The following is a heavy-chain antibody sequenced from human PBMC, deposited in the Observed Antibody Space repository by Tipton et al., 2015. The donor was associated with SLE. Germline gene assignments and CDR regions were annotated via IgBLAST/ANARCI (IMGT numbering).Heavy chain of an antibody. CDR1: GGSISSSSYY. Sequence: TLSLTCTVSGGSISSSSYYWGWIRQPPGKGLEWIGSIYYSGSTYCNLSLKSRVTISVDTSKNQFSLKLSSVTAADTAVYYCAREYSSSSGAFDIWGQGTMVTVSS. J-gene: IGHJ3*02. V-gene: IGHV4-39*07. D-gene: IGHD6-13*01. CDR2: IYYSGST. CDR3: AREYSSSSGAFDI.